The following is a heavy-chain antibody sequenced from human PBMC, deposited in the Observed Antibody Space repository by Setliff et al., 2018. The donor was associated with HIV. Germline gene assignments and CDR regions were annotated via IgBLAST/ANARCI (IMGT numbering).Heavy chain of an antibody. Sequence: PSETLSLTCTVSGGSISGDYYWSWIRQPPGKGLEWIGYIYYSGSTYYNPSLKSRLTMSVDTSKNQFSLKLSSVTAADTAVYYCARGSYYGSGSFPLDYWGQGTLVTVSS. CDR2: IYYSGST. D-gene: IGHD3-10*01. V-gene: IGHV4-30-4*08. CDR3: ARGSYYGSGSFPLDY. CDR1: GGSISGDYY. J-gene: IGHJ4*02.